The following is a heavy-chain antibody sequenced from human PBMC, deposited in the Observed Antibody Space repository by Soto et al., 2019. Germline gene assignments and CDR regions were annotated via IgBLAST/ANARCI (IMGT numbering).Heavy chain of an antibody. CDR2: ISYDGSNK. CDR3: SRTPNGDDYGDYVAFDI. J-gene: IGHJ3*02. CDR1: GFTFSSYA. V-gene: IGHV3-30-3*01. Sequence: QVQLVESGGGVVQPGRSLRLSCAASGFTFSSYAMHWVRQAPGKGLEWVAVISYDGSNKYYADSVKGRFTISRDNSKNTLYLQMNSLRAEDTSVYYCSRTPNGDDYGDYVAFDIWGQGTMVTVSS. D-gene: IGHD4-17*01.